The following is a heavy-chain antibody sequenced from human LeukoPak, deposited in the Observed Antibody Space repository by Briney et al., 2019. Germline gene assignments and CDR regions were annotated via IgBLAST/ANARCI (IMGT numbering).Heavy chain of an antibody. Sequence: GGSLRLSCVASGFTFSSYAMSWVRQAPGKGVEWVSTISGGSGSTYYADSVKGRFTISRDNSKNTLYLQMNSLRTEDTAVYSCAKGYEYVWGSYRLHAFDIWGQGTMVTVSS. D-gene: IGHD3-16*02. CDR1: GFTFSSYA. J-gene: IGHJ3*02. CDR2: ISGGSGST. CDR3: AKGYEYVWGSYRLHAFDI. V-gene: IGHV3-23*01.